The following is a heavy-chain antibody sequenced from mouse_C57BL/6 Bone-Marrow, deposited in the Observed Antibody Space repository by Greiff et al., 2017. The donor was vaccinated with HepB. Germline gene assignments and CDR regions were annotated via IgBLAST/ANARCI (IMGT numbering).Heavy chain of an antibody. V-gene: IGHV1-82*01. D-gene: IGHD4-1*01. CDR3: ARELTGTEGCFDV. CDR2: IYPGDGDT. J-gene: IGHJ1*03. CDR1: GYAFSSSW. Sequence: VQLQQSGPELVKPGASVKISCKASGYAFSSSWMNWVKQRPGKGLEWIGRIYPGDGDTNYNGKFKGKATLTADKSSSTAYMQLSGLTSEDSAVYFCARELTGTEGCFDVWGTGTPVTVSS.